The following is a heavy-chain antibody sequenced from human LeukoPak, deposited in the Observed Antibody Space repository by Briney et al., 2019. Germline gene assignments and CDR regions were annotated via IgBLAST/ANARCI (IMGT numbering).Heavy chain of an antibody. Sequence: SGTLSLTCTVSGGSISSSNWWSWVRQPPGKGLEWIGEIYHSGRTNYNPSLKSRVTISVDKSKNQFSLKLSSVTAADTAVYYCARVTRVQRWLQPYYFDYWGQGTLVTVSS. J-gene: IGHJ4*02. CDR2: IYHSGRT. CDR1: GGSISSSNW. CDR3: ARVTRVQRWLQPYYFDY. D-gene: IGHD5-24*01. V-gene: IGHV4-4*02.